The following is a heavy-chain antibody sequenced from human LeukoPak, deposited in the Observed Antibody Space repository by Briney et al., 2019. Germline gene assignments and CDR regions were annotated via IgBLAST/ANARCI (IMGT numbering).Heavy chain of an antibody. V-gene: IGHV4-39*07. D-gene: IGHD6-13*01. Sequence: KPSETLSLTCTVSGGSISSSSYYWGWIRQPPGKGLEWIGSIYYSGSTYYNPSLKSRVTISVDTSKNQFSLKLSSVTAADTAVYYCAREGAGSSSAFDIWGQGTMVTVSS. CDR1: GGSISSSSYY. CDR2: IYYSGST. J-gene: IGHJ3*02. CDR3: AREGAGSSSAFDI.